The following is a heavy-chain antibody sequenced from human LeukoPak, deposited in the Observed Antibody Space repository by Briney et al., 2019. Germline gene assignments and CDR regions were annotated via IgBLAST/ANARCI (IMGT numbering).Heavy chain of an antibody. D-gene: IGHD1-14*01. Sequence: SVKVSCKASGGTFSSYAISWVRQAPGQGLEWMGGIIPIFGTANYAQKFQGRVTITADESTSTAYMELSSLRSEDTAVYYCARGTSQPKTRNLDYWGQGTLVTVSS. CDR1: GGTFSSYA. CDR3: ARGTSQPKTRNLDY. CDR2: IIPIFGTA. J-gene: IGHJ4*02. V-gene: IGHV1-69*13.